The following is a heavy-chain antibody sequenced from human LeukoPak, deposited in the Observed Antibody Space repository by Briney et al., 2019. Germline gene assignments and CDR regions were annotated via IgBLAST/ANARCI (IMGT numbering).Heavy chain of an antibody. Sequence: GASLRLSCAASGFTFSTYNMNWVRQAPGKGLEWVSLISGDGDRTSYADSVKGRFTISRDNDKNSLYLQMNSLRIEDTALYYCAKDRGYEVVFDPWGQGTLVAVSS. J-gene: IGHJ5*02. CDR2: ISGDGDRT. CDR1: GFTFSTYN. CDR3: AKDRGYEVVFDP. D-gene: IGHD5-12*01. V-gene: IGHV3-43*02.